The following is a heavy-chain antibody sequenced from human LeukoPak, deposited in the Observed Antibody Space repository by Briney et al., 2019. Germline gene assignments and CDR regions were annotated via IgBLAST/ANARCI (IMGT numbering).Heavy chain of an antibody. Sequence: GRSLRLSCAASGFTFDDYAMHWVRQAPGKGLERVSGISWNSGSIGYADSVKGRFTISRDNAKNSLYLQMNSLRAEDTALYYCALGIFTNFDYWGQGTLVTVSS. CDR3: ALGIFTNFDY. D-gene: IGHD3-3*01. CDR1: GFTFDDYA. V-gene: IGHV3-9*01. J-gene: IGHJ4*02. CDR2: ISWNSGSI.